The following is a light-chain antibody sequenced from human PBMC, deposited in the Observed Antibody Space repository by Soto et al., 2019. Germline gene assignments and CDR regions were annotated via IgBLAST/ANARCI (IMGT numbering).Light chain of an antibody. Sequence: QSALTQPPSASGSPGQSVTISCTGTSSDVGGYNYVSWYQQHPGKVPKLMIYEVNKRPSGVPDRFSGSKSGNTASLTVSGLQAEDEADYYCSSYGGSNNLIVGGGTKLTVL. J-gene: IGLJ2*01. CDR1: SSDVGGYNY. CDR3: SSYGGSNNLI. V-gene: IGLV2-8*01. CDR2: EVN.